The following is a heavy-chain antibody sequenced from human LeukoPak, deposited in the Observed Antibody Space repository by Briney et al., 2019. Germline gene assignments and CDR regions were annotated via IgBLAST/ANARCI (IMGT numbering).Heavy chain of an antibody. D-gene: IGHD2-2*01. J-gene: IGHJ6*02. V-gene: IGHV1-8*01. CDR2: MNPNSGNT. Sequence: AASVTVSCKASGYTFTSYDINWVRQATGQGLEWMGWMNPNSGNTGYAQKFQGRVTMTRNTSISTAYMELSSLRSEDTAVYYCARVRIVPAAMRYYYYGMDVWGQGTTVTVSS. CDR1: GYTFTSYD. CDR3: ARVRIVPAAMRYYYYGMDV.